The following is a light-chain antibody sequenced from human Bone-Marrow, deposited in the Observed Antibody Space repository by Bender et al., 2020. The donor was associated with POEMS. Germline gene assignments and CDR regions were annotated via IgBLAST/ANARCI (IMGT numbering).Light chain of an antibody. CDR3: CSYAGSSTL. J-gene: IGLJ2*01. V-gene: IGLV2-23*02. CDR1: SSDVGGYNY. Sequence: QSALTQPASVSGSPGQSITISCTGTSSDVGGYNYVSWYQQHPGKAPKLMICDVSNRPSGVSNRFSGSKSGNTASLTISGLQTEDEADYYCCSYAGSSTLFGGGTKLTVL. CDR2: DVS.